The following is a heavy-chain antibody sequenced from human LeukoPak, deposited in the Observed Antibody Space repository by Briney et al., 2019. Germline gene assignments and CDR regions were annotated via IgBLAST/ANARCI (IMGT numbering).Heavy chain of an antibody. V-gene: IGHV3-30*02. CDR2: IRYDGSNK. D-gene: IGHD3-22*01. J-gene: IGHJ6*03. CDR1: GFTFSSYG. Sequence: GGSLRLSCAASGFTFSSYGMHWVRQAPGKGQEWVAFIRYDGSNKYYADSVKGRFTISRDNSKNTLYLQMNSLRAEDTAVYYCAKDGYYYDSSGYYNTYYYYYMDVWGKGTTVTVSS. CDR3: AKDGYYYDSSGYYNTYYYYYMDV.